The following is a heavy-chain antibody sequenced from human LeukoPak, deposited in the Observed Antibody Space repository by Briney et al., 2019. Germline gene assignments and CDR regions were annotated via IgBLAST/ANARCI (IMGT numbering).Heavy chain of an antibody. CDR3: ARGRTYYYDSSGYYFDY. Sequence: SETLSLTCTVSGGSISSSSYYWGWIRQPPGKGLEWIGSIYYSGSTYYNPSLKSRVTISVDTSKNQFSLKLSSVTAADTAVYYCARGRTYYYDSSGYYFDYWGQGTLVTVSS. J-gene: IGHJ4*02. CDR1: GGSISSSSYY. CDR2: IYYSGST. V-gene: IGHV4-39*07. D-gene: IGHD3-22*01.